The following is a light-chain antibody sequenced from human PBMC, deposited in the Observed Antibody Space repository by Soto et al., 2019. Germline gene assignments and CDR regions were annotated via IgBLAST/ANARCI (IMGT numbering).Light chain of an antibody. J-gene: IGKJ1*01. CDR2: LGS. CDR3: TQFFRRPRT. V-gene: IGKV2-28*01. Sequence: DIERSEAPLSLKGVHVDPACISCRNSQSLLHSNGYNYLDWYLQKPGQSPQLLIYLGSNRASGVPYSSSGSGQGTDFTLKVITVEADDVAVYHWTQFFRRPRTFGRGTKVDIK. CDR1: QSLLHSNGYNY.